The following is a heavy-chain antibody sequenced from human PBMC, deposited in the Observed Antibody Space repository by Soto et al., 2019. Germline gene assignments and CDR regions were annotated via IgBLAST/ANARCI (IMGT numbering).Heavy chain of an antibody. V-gene: IGHV3-11*01. CDR3: ARDSGIAAAAGTLGSIAEYFQH. Sequence: GGSLRLSCAASGFTFSDYYMSWIRQAPGKGLEWVSYISSSGSTIYYADSVKGRFTISRDNAKNSLYLQMNSLRAEDTAVYYCARDSGIAAAAGTLGSIAEYFQHWGQGTLVTVSS. CDR2: ISSSGSTI. CDR1: GFTFSDYY. D-gene: IGHD6-13*01. J-gene: IGHJ1*01.